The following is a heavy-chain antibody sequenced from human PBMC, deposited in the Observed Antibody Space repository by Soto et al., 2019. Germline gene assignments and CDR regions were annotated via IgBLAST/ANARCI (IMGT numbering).Heavy chain of an antibody. Sequence: QVQLVESGGGVVQPGRSLRLSCAASGFTFSSYGMHWVRQAPGKGLEGVAVIWYDGSNKYYADSVKGRFTISRDNSKNTLYLQMNSLRAEDTAVYYCASPYDMYSSSSDALYGMDVWGQGTTVTVSS. V-gene: IGHV3-33*01. CDR3: ASPYDMYSSSSDALYGMDV. CDR1: GFTFSSYG. CDR2: IWYDGSNK. J-gene: IGHJ6*02. D-gene: IGHD6-13*01.